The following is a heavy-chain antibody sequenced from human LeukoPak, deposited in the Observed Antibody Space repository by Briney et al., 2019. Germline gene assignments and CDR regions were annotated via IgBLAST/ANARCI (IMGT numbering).Heavy chain of an antibody. J-gene: IGHJ5*02. CDR2: ISSTSSTI. CDR3: ASQRQWDWFDP. V-gene: IGHV3-48*04. Sequence: GGSLRLSCVASEFAFSPYSMNWVRQAPGKGLEWVSYISSTSSTIDYADSVKGRFTISRDNAKNSLLLQMNSLRVDDTAVYYCASQRQWDWFDPWGQGTLVTVSS. CDR1: EFAFSPYS. D-gene: IGHD2-8*01.